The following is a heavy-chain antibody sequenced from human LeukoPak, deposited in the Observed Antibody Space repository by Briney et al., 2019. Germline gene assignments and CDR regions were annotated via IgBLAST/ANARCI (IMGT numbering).Heavy chain of an antibody. CDR1: GYSFTSYW. Sequence: GESLKISCKASGYSFTSYWIGWVRQMPGKGLEWMGIIYPGDSDTRYSPSFQGQVTISADKSISTAYLQWSSLKASDTAMYCCGRRRYCSGGSCRWFEPWGQGTLVTVSS. D-gene: IGHD2-15*01. J-gene: IGHJ5*02. CDR2: IYPGDSDT. V-gene: IGHV5-51*01. CDR3: GRRRYCSGGSCRWFEP.